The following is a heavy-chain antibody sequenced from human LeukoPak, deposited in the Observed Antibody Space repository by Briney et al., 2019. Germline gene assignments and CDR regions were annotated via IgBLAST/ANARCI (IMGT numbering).Heavy chain of an antibody. CDR3: ARGRCSGGSCYFVY. J-gene: IGHJ4*02. CDR1: GGSFSGYY. CDR2: INHSGST. D-gene: IGHD2-15*01. Sequence: PSETLSLTCAVYGGSFSGYYWSWNRQPPGKGLEWIGEINHSGSTNYNPSLKSRVTISVDTSKNQFSLKLSSVTAADTAVYYCARGRCSGGSCYFVYWGQGTLVTVSS. V-gene: IGHV4-34*01.